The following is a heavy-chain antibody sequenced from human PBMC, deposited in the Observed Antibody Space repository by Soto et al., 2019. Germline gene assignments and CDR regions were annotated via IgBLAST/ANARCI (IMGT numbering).Heavy chain of an antibody. CDR2: ISSDGFTQ. V-gene: IGHV3-30*09. CDR1: GFTFSTFA. Sequence: QVQLVESGGGVVQPGRSLRLSCAASGFTFSTFAMHWVRRAPGRGLEWVAVISSDGFTQYYADSNRGRFAISRDNSKNTLYLQMNSLRGEDTAVYYCARAPTSRFDYWGQGTLVTVSA. J-gene: IGHJ4*02. CDR3: ARAPTSRFDY.